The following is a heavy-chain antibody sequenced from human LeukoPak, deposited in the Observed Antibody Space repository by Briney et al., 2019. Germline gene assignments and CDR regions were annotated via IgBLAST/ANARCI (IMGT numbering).Heavy chain of an antibody. Sequence: GGSLRLSCSASGFPFSSYAMHWVRQAPGKGLEYFSPISDSGGSTYYADSVKGRFTISRDNSKNTLYLQMSSLRAEDTAVYFCVRGYSFGPYGMDVWGQGTTVTVSS. J-gene: IGHJ6*02. CDR3: VRGYSFGPYGMDV. CDR1: GFPFSSYA. D-gene: IGHD2-15*01. CDR2: ISDSGGST. V-gene: IGHV3-64D*09.